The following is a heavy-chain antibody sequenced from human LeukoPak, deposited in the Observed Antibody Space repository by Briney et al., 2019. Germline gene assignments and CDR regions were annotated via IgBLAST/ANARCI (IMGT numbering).Heavy chain of an antibody. V-gene: IGHV3-7*04. Sequence: PGGSLRLSWAASGFSFSRDWMSWVRQEPGKGLEWVANIKQDGSEKYYVDSGMGRFTISRDNAKNSLYLQMNSLRGEDTGVYYCAKDTYGPDDYWGQGTLVTVSS. J-gene: IGHJ4*02. CDR3: AKDTYGPDDY. D-gene: IGHD1-14*01. CDR2: IKQDGSEK. CDR1: GFSFSRDW.